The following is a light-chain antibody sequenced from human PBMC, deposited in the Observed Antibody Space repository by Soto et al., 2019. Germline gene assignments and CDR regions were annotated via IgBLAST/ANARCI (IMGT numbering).Light chain of an antibody. Sequence: QSVLTQPASVSGSPGQSITISCTGTHSDVGSYNLVSWYQQHPGKAPKVIIYEVSERPSGVSDRFSGSKSGNTASLMISGPQAEDEADYSCGSYACSTTQTYVSESGTRATVL. CDR1: HSDVGSYNL. CDR3: GSYACSTTQTYV. CDR2: EVS. V-gene: IGLV2-23*02. J-gene: IGLJ1*01.